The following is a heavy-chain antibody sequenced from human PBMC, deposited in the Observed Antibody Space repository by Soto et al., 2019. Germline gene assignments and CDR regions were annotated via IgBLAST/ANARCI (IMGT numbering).Heavy chain of an antibody. J-gene: IGHJ6*03. CDR2: ISSSSTNI. CDR3: ARDLSWGSKWYYYMDV. Sequence: EVQLVESGGGLVQPGGSLRLSCAASGFTISGNAMNWVRQAPGRGREWVSYISSSSTNIHYADSVRGRFTISRDNAKNSLYMQMNSLRDEDTAVYRCARDLSWGSKWYYYMDVWGKGPTVTVSS. CDR1: GFTISGNA. V-gene: IGHV3-48*02. D-gene: IGHD3-16*01.